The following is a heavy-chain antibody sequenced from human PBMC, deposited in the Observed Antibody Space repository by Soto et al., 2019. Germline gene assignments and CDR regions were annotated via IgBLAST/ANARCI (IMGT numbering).Heavy chain of an antibody. J-gene: IGHJ4*02. Sequence: SETLSLTCTVSGGSISSYYWSWIRQPPGKGLEWIGYIYYSGSTNYNPSLKSRVTISVDTSKNQFSLKLSSVTAADTAVYYCARSLKMTPGSFDYWGQGTLVTVS. V-gene: IGHV4-59*01. CDR3: ARSLKMTPGSFDY. CDR2: IYYSGST. CDR1: GGSISSYY.